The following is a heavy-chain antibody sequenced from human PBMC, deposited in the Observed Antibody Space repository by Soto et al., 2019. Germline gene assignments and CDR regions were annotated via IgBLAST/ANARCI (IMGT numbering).Heavy chain of an antibody. CDR3: AESSIAARPFDY. Sequence: SETLSLTCTVSGGSISSSSYYWGWIRQPPGKGLEWIGSIYYSGSTYYNPSLKSRVTISVDTSKNQFSLRLSSVTAADTAVYYCAESSIAARPFDYWGQGTLVTSPQ. D-gene: IGHD6-6*01. J-gene: IGHJ4*02. CDR2: IYYSGST. CDR1: GGSISSSSYY. V-gene: IGHV4-39*01.